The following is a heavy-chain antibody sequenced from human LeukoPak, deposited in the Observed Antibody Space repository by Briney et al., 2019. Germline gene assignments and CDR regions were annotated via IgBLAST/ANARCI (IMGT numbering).Heavy chain of an antibody. D-gene: IGHD3-3*01. CDR2: INHSGST. CDR1: GGSFSDYY. J-gene: IGHJ4*02. CDR3: ARAPREWLLGYYFDY. Sequence: SETLSLTWALYGGSFSDYYWSWIRQPPGKGLEWIGEINHSGSTSYNPSLKSRVTISVDTSKNQFSLKLNSVTAADTAVYYCARAPREWLLGYYFDYWGQGTLVTVSS. V-gene: IGHV4-34*01.